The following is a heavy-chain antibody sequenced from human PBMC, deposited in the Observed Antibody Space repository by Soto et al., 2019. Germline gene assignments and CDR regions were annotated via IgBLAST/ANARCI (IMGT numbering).Heavy chain of an antibody. CDR1: GYTFISYS. J-gene: IGHJ4*02. D-gene: IGHD6-13*01. CDR2: ISTYNGNT. Sequence: QVQLLQSGGEVTKPGASVNISCKATGYTFISYSITWVRQAPGQGLEWMGWISTYNGNTKYAQSLQGRVTLTRDTSTNTAFMEIRGLRSDDTAIYYCAREGAHSTGWYDYFDQWGQGTLVAVSS. CDR3: AREGAHSTGWYDYFDQ. V-gene: IGHV1-18*04.